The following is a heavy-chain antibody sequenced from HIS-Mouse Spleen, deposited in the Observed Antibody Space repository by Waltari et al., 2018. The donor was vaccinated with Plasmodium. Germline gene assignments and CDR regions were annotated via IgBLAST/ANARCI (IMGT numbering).Heavy chain of an antibody. CDR2: IYYSGRT. CDR1: GGSISSSSYY. D-gene: IGHD1-26*01. J-gene: IGHJ4*02. CDR3: ARRGGSYYYFDY. V-gene: IGHV4-39*01. Sequence: QLQLQESGPGLVKPSETLSLTCTVSGGSISSSSYYWGWIRQPPGKGLEWIGSIYYSGRTNYNPAPRSRVTIAVDTSKNQFSLKLSSVTAADTAVYYCARRGGSYYYFDYWGQGTLVTVSS.